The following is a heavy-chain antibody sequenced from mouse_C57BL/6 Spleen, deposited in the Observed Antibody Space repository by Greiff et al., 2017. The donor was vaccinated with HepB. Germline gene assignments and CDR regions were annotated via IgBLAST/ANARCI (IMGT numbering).Heavy chain of an antibody. CDR2: IHPNSGST. J-gene: IGHJ2*01. V-gene: IGHV1-64*01. D-gene: IGHD1-1*01. CDR1: GYTFTSYW. CDR3: ASPMTTVVVPYLDY. Sequence: QVQLKQPGAELVKPGASVKLSCKASGYTFTSYWMHWVKQRPGQGLEWIGMIHPNSGSTNYNEKFKSKATLTVDKSSSTAYMQLSSLTSEDSAVYYCASPMTTVVVPYLDYWGQGTTLTVSS.